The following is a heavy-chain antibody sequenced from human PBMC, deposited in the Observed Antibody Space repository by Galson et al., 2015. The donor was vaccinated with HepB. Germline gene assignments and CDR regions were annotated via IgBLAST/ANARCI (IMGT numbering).Heavy chain of an antibody. CDR3: ARDHYPHNGMDV. D-gene: IGHD1-26*01. CDR2: IGTAGDT. Sequence: SLRLSCAASGFTFSSYDMHWVRQATGKGLEWVSAIGTAGDTYYPGSVKGRFTISRENAKNSLYLQMNSLRAGDTAVYYCARDHYPHNGMDVWGQGTTVTVSS. J-gene: IGHJ6*02. V-gene: IGHV3-13*04. CDR1: GFTFSSYD.